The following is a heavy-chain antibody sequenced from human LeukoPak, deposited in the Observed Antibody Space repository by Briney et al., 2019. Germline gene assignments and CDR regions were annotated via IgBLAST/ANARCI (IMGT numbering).Heavy chain of an antibody. J-gene: IGHJ4*02. CDR1: GFTFSSYA. V-gene: IGHV3-23*01. D-gene: IGHD6-6*01. CDR2: ISGNGGST. Sequence: GGSLRLSCAASGFTFSSYAMTWVRQAPGKGLEWVSDISGNGGSTHYADPVKGRFTISRDNSKSTLFLQVNSLRAEDTAVYYCAKDYLFRYSSSPTYDYWGQGTLVTVSS. CDR3: AKDYLFRYSSSPTYDY.